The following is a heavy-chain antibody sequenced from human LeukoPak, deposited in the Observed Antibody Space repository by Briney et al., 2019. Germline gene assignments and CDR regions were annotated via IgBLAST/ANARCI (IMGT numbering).Heavy chain of an antibody. CDR1: GGSISSYY. CDR2: IYYSGST. J-gene: IGHJ6*02. CDR3: ARLPYGMDV. Sequence: SETLSLTCTVSGGSISSYYWSWIRQPPGKGLEWIGYIYYSGSTDYNPSLKSRVTISVDTSKNQFSLKLSSVTAADTAVYYCARLPYGMDVWGQGTTVTVSS. V-gene: IGHV4-59*08.